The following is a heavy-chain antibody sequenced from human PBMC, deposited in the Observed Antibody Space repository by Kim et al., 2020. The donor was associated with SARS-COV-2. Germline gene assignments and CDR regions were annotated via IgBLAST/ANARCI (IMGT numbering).Heavy chain of an antibody. Sequence: GGSLRLSCAASGFTFDDYAMHWVRQAPGKGLEWVSGISWNSGSIGYADSVKGRFTISRDNAKNSLYLQMNSLRAEDTAVYYCAKSLGTATILGGVWFDPWGQGTLVTVSS. J-gene: IGHJ5*02. CDR1: GFTFDDYA. V-gene: IGHV3-9*01. CDR2: ISWNSGSI. D-gene: IGHD5-12*01. CDR3: AKSLGTATILGGVWFDP.